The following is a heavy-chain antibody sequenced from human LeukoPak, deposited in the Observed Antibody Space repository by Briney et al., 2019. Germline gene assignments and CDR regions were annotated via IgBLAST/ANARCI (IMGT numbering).Heavy chain of an antibody. CDR3: ASSQQQYCTNGVCSYYYGMDV. D-gene: IGHD2-8*01. CDR1: GGTFSSYT. Sequence: ASVKVSCKASGGTFSSYTISWVRQAPGQGLEWMGRIIPILGIANYAQKFQGRVTITADKSTSTAYMELSSLRSEDTAVYYCASSQQQYCTNGVCSYYYGMDVWGQGTTVTVSS. V-gene: IGHV1-69*02. CDR2: IIPILGIA. J-gene: IGHJ6*02.